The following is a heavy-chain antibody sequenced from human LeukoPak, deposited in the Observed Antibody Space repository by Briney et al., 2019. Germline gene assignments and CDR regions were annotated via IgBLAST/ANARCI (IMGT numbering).Heavy chain of an antibody. CDR1: GGSMNNYY. CDR3: ARDLGTYGLFDY. Sequence: SETLSLTCTVAGGSMNNYYWSLIRQPAGKGPEWIGRIYTSGTTIYNPSLKSRVTMSIDTSKTQFSLKVTSVTAADTAVYYCARDLGTYGLFDYWGQGTLVIVSS. V-gene: IGHV4-4*07. D-gene: IGHD3-10*01. J-gene: IGHJ4*02. CDR2: IYTSGTT.